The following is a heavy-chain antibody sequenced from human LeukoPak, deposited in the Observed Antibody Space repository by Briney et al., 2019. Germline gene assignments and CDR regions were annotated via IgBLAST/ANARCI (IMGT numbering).Heavy chain of an antibody. D-gene: IGHD3-16*02. CDR1: GFTFDDYA. V-gene: IGHV3-9*01. CDR2: ISWNSGSI. CDR3: ARSAEYDYVWGSYRYNYFDY. Sequence: PGGSLRLSCAASGFTFDDYAMHWVRQAPGKGLEWVSGISWNSGSIGYADSVKGRFTISRDNAKNSLYLQMNSLRAGDTAVYYCARSAEYDYVWGSYRYNYFDYWGQGTLVTVSS. J-gene: IGHJ4*02.